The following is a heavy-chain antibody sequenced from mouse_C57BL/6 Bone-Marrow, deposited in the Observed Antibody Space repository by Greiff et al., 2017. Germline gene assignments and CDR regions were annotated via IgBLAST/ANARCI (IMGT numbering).Heavy chain of an antibody. Sequence: QVQLQQSGPELVKPGASVKLSCKASGYTFPSYDLNWVTQRPGQGLEWIGWIYPRDGSTKYNEKFKGKATLTVDTSSRTAYMERHSLTSADSAVYIGERDYWRSDWDGEVGGRGTTVTGSS. CDR2: IYPRDGST. J-gene: IGHJ1*03. V-gene: IGHV1-85*01. CDR3: ERDYWRSDWDGEV. D-gene: IGHD2-13*01. CDR1: GYTFPSYD.